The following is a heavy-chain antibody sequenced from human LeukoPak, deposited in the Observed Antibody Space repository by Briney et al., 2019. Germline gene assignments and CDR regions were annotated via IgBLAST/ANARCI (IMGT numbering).Heavy chain of an antibody. D-gene: IGHD5-12*01. CDR1: GFTFSSYA. CDR3: AKSQGYSGYGERFDY. J-gene: IGHJ4*02. CDR2: ISGGGGST. V-gene: IGHV3-23*01. Sequence: PGGSLRLSCAASGFTFSSYAMSWVRQAPGKGLEWVSAISGGGGSTYYADSVKGRFTISRDNSKNTLYLQMNSLRAEDTAVYYCAKSQGYSGYGERFDYWGQGTLVTVSS.